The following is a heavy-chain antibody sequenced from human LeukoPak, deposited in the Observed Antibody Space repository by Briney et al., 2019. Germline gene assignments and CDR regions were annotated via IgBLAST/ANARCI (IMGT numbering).Heavy chain of an antibody. V-gene: IGHV3-23*01. CDR1: GFTFNNHA. D-gene: IGHD1-1*01. CDR2: ISGSGVTT. CDR3: AKSPGQIQLDYFDY. J-gene: IGHJ4*02. Sequence: GGSLRLSCAASGFTFNNHAMSWVRQAPGMGLEWVSTISGSGVTTYYADSVWGRFTISRDNSKTTLYMQLNSLRPEDMVIYYCAKSPGQIQLDYFDYWGQGTLVTVSS.